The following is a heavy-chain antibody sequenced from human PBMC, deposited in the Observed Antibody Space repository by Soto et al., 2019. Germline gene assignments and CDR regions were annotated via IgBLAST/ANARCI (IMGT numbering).Heavy chain of an antibody. CDR3: ARDPSDCSSTSCWGYYALDV. D-gene: IGHD2-2*01. CDR2: ISSSGTYI. CDR1: GFTFSTYR. Sequence: PRLSCAASGFTFSTYRMNWVRQAPGKGLEWVSSISSSGTYIHYADSLKGRFTISRDNAKNSLYLQMISLRAEDTAVYYCARDPSDCSSTSCWGYYALDVWGQGTTVTVSS. J-gene: IGHJ6*02. V-gene: IGHV3-21*01.